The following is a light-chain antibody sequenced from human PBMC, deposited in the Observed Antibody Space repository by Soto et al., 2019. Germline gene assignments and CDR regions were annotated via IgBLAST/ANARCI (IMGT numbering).Light chain of an antibody. CDR1: TSNIGAGYD. CDR3: QSYDSSLSGSL. J-gene: IGLJ3*02. Sequence: QSVLTQPPSVSGAPGQRVTISCTGSTSNIGAGYDVHWYQQLPGTAPKLLLYDNNNRPSGVPDRFFGSKSGTSASLAITGLQAEDEADYYCQSYDSSLSGSLFGGGTKLTVL. CDR2: DNN. V-gene: IGLV1-40*01.